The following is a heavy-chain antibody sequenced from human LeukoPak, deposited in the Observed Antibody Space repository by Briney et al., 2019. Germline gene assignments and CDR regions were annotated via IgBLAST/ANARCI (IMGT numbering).Heavy chain of an antibody. V-gene: IGHV4-59*01. CDR3: ARETNNWKGLGVFDY. CDR1: GGSFSGYY. J-gene: IGHJ4*02. CDR2: IYYSGST. Sequence: PSETLSLTCAVYGGSFSGYYWSWIRQPPGKGLEWIGYIYYSGSTNYNPSLKSRVTISVDTSKNQFSLKLSSVTAADTAVYYCARETNNWKGLGVFDYWGQGTLVTVSS. D-gene: IGHD1-20*01.